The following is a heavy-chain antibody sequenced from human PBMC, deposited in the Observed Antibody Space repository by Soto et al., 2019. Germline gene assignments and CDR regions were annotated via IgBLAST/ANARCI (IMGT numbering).Heavy chain of an antibody. CDR3: AKSEAGVSGTVDC. CDR1: GFTFSSCA. Sequence: PGGSLRLSCAASGFTFSSCAMSWVRQAPGKGLEWVSGISGGGKNTYYADSVKGRVAISRDNSNSIVYLQMNSLRVEDTAIYYCAKSEAGVSGTVDCWGQGILVTVSS. CDR2: ISGGGKNT. D-gene: IGHD6-13*01. V-gene: IGHV3-23*01. J-gene: IGHJ4*02.